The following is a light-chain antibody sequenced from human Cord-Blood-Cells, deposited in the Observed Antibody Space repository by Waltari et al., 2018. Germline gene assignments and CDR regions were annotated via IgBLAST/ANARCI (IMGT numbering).Light chain of an antibody. Sequence: QSVLTQPPSASGTPGHTGTLSCSGSTSNIGSNSASWFQRLPGTAPKPLIYWNNQRPSGVPHLFSGSKSGTSASLAISGLRSEDEADYYCAAWDDSLSGVVFGGGTKLTVL. V-gene: IGLV1-47*01. CDR1: TSNIGSNS. CDR2: WNN. CDR3: AAWDDSLSGVV. J-gene: IGLJ2*01.